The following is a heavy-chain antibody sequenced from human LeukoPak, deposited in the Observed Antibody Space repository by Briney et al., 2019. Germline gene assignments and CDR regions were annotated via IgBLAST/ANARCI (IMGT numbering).Heavy chain of an antibody. CDR2: IKQDGSEA. D-gene: IGHD6-6*01. J-gene: IGHJ6*03. CDR1: GFTFSNSW. V-gene: IGHV3-7*01. Sequence: PGGSLRLSCAASGFTFSNSWMSWVRQAPGKGLEWMANIKQDGSEAHYVDSVKGRFTISRGNAKNSLYLQMNSLRAEDTAVYYCAGVAAAPFYYYYYMDVWGKGTTVTVSS. CDR3: AGVAAAPFYYYYYMDV.